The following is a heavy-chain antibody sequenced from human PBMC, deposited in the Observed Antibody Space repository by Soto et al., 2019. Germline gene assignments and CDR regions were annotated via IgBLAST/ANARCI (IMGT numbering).Heavy chain of an antibody. D-gene: IGHD6-13*01. V-gene: IGHV4-39*01. CDR2: IYHSGST. Sequence: PSETLSLTCTVSGGSISSSSYYWGWIRQPPGKGLEWIGSIYHSGSTYYNPSLKSRVTISVDRSKNQFSLKLSSVTAADTAVYNCARHVRGSSWSEGPNNWFDPWGQGTLVTVSS. CDR1: GGSISSSSYY. J-gene: IGHJ5*02. CDR3: ARHVRGSSWSEGPNNWFDP.